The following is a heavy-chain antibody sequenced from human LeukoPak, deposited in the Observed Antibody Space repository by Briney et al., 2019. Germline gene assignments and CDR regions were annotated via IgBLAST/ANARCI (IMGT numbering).Heavy chain of an antibody. V-gene: IGHV1-18*01. D-gene: IGHD6-19*01. CDR2: ISVYNGNT. CDR1: GYSFTSYG. J-gene: IGHJ6*02. CDR3: ARDLPTVAANYYYYGMDV. Sequence: GASVKVSCKASGYSFTSYGISWVRRAPGQGLEWMGWISVYNGNTNYAQKLQGRVTMTTDTSTSTAYMELRSLRSDDTAVYYCARDLPTVAANYYYYGMDVWGQGTTVTVSS.